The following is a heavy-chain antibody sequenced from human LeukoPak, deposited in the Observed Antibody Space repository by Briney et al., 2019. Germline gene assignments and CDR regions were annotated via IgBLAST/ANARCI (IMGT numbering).Heavy chain of an antibody. J-gene: IGHJ4*02. V-gene: IGHV1-2*02. D-gene: IGHD3-22*01. CDR1: GYAFTGYY. CDR2: INPHSGDT. CDR3: ARVWLSPYFFDY. Sequence: ASVKVSCKASGYAFTGYYMHWVGQAPGQGLEWMGWINPHSGDTIYAQKFQGRVTMTRDTSISTAYMELSRLRSDDTAVFYCARVWLSPYFFDYWGQGTLVTVSS.